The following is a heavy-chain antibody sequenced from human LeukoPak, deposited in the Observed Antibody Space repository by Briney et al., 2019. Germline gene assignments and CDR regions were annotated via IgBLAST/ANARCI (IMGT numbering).Heavy chain of an antibody. CDR3: ACHAVRYSAYDREEDAFDI. J-gene: IGHJ3*02. V-gene: IGHV4-39*07. CDR1: GGSISSSSYY. CDR2: INHSGST. D-gene: IGHD5-12*01. Sequence: SETLSLTCTVSGGSISSSSYYWGWIRQPPGKGLEWIGEINHSGSTKYNPSLKSRVTISVDTSTNQFFLRLTSVTAADTAVYYCACHAVRYSAYDREEDAFDIWAKGQRSPSLQ.